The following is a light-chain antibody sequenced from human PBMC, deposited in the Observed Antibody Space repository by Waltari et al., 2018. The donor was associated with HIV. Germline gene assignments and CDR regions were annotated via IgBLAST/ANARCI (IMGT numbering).Light chain of an antibody. V-gene: IGLV2-14*03. Sequence: QSALTQPASVSGSPGQSITISCTGTSRDVGGYNHVSWYHNHPGKAPKLMIYDVSNRPSGVSNRFSVSKSGNTASLTISGLQAEDEADYYCNSYTTSSTLHVVFGGGTKLTVL. CDR1: SRDVGGYNH. CDR2: DVS. CDR3: NSYTTSSTLHVV. J-gene: IGLJ2*01.